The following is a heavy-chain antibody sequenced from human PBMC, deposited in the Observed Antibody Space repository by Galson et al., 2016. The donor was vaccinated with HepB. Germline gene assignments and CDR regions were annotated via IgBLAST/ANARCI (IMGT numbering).Heavy chain of an antibody. V-gene: IGHV1-2*04. CDR3: ASDVTATGAFDF. D-gene: IGHD1-1*01. Sequence: SVKVSCKASGYTFTGYYLHWVRQAPGQGLEWLGWINPNSGGTHYSQNFKGWVTLTRDTSSSTAYMELSSLRSDDTAVYYCASDVTATGAFDFWGQGTPVTVSS. J-gene: IGHJ4*02. CDR1: GYTFTGYY. CDR2: INPNSGGT.